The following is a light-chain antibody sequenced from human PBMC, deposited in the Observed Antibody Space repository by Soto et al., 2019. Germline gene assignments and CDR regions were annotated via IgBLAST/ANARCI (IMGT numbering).Light chain of an antibody. Sequence: EIVMTQSPATLSVSPGERAALSCRASQNVNSNLAWYQQKPAQAPRLLIYGASTRATGIPARFSGSGSGTEFNLTISNLQSEDFADYYCQQYNNWPLTFGGGIKVEIK. CDR3: QQYNNWPLT. V-gene: IGKV3-15*01. CDR2: GAS. J-gene: IGKJ4*01. CDR1: QNVNSN.